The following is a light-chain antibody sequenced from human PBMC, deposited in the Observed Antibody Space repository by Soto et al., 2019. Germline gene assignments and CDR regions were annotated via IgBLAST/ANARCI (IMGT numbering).Light chain of an antibody. Sequence: IVWTQTPDTLSLSPGESATLSCRASQSVSSYLAWYQQKPGQAPRLLIYDASNRATGIPARFSGSGSGTDFTLTISSPEPEDFAVYYCQQRDIWPLTSGGGAKADIK. J-gene: IGKJ4*01. CDR1: QSVSSY. V-gene: IGKV3-11*01. CDR2: DAS. CDR3: QQRDIWPLT.